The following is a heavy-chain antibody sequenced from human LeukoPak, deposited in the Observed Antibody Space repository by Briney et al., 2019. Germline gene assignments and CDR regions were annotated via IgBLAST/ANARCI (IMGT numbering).Heavy chain of an antibody. CDR2: VFYGGST. J-gene: IGHJ4*02. V-gene: IGHV4-39*01. CDR1: GYSISSGIYY. CDR3: AAGFDY. Sequence: RSSETLSLTCAVSGYSISSGIYYWGWIRQPPGKGLEWIGSVFYGGSTYYNPSPKSRVTISVDTSKNQFSLQLSFLTAADTAMYYCAAGFDYWGQGTLVTVSS.